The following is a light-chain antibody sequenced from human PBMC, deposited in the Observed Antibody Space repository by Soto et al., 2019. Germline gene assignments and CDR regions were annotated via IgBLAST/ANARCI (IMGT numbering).Light chain of an antibody. CDR3: SSYTTTNTYV. CDR2: EVS. Sequence: QSVLTQPASVSGSPGQSITISCTGTSSDVGGYNYVSWSQQHPGKAPKLMIYEVSNRPSGVSNRFSGSKSGNTASLTISGLQAEDEADYYCSSYTTTNTYVFGTGTKRTVL. CDR1: SSDVGGYNY. V-gene: IGLV2-14*01. J-gene: IGLJ1*01.